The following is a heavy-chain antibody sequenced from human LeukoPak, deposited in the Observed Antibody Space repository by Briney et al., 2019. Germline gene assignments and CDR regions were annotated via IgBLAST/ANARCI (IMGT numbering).Heavy chain of an antibody. D-gene: IGHD3-16*01. CDR2: ISAYNGNT. J-gene: IGHJ5*02. V-gene: IGHV1-18*01. Sequence: ASVKVSCKASGVTFSNYAFSWVRQAPGQGLEWMGWISAYNGNTNYAQKLQGRVTMTTDTSTSTAYMELRSLRSDDTAVYYCARSFKLNWFDPWGQGTLVTVSS. CDR3: ARSFKLNWFDP. CDR1: GVTFSNYA.